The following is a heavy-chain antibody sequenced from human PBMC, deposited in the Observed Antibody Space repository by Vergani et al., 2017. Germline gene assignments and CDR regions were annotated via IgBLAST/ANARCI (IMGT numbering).Heavy chain of an antibody. Sequence: EVQLVGSGGGLVKPGGSLRLSCAASGFTFSSYSMNWVRQAPGKGLEWVSSISSSSSYIYYADSVKGRFTISRDNSKNTLYLQMNSLRAEDTAVYYCARPYYYDSSGYPGEAFDIWGQGTMVTGSS. CDR3: ARPYYYDSSGYPGEAFDI. J-gene: IGHJ3*02. CDR1: GFTFSSYS. CDR2: ISSSSSYI. D-gene: IGHD3-22*01. V-gene: IGHV3-21*01.